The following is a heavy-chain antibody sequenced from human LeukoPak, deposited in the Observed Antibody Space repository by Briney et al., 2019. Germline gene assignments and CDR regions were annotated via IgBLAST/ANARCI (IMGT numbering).Heavy chain of an antibody. CDR3: ARERSGWLNDAFDI. D-gene: IGHD6-19*01. V-gene: IGHV3-33*01. CDR2: TWYDGSNK. Sequence: GGSLRLSCAASGFTFSSYGMHWVRQAPGKGLEWVALTWYDGSNKSYGDSVKGRFTISRDNSKNTLYLQMSSLRAEDTAVYYCARERSGWLNDAFDIWGQGTMVTVSS. J-gene: IGHJ3*02. CDR1: GFTFSSYG.